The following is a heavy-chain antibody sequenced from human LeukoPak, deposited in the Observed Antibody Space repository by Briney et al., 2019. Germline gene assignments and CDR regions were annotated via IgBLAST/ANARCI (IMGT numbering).Heavy chain of an antibody. Sequence: GGSLGLSCTASGFIFGDYAMSWFRQAPGKGLEWVGFIRNKAYSGTIEYAASVKGRFTISRDDPKSIAYLQMNSLKTEDTAVYYCTRHGTPSGYFDLWGRGTLVTVSS. CDR1: GFIFGDYA. J-gene: IGHJ2*01. V-gene: IGHV3-49*03. CDR3: TRHGTPSGYFDL. D-gene: IGHD2-15*01. CDR2: IRNKAYSGTI.